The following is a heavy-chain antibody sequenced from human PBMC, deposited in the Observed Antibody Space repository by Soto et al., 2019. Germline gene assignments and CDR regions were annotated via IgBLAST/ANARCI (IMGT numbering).Heavy chain of an antibody. CDR1: GFTFGTTD. CDR3: AKKAGGVLYGMDV. J-gene: IGHJ6*02. V-gene: IGHV3-23*01. CDR2: VSGSGGST. Sequence: PGGSLRLSCAASGFTFGTTDMSWVRQAPGKGLEWVSGVSGSGGSTYYADSVKGRFTISRDNSKNTLYLQMNSLRAEDTAVYYCAKKAGGVLYGMDVWGQGTTVTVSS.